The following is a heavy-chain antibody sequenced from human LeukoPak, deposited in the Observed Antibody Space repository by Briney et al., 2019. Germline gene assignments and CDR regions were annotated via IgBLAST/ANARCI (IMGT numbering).Heavy chain of an antibody. V-gene: IGHV4-59*01. Sequence: SETLSLTCTVTGGSISSYYWSWIRQPPGKGLEWIGYIYYSGSTNYNPSLKSRVTISVDTSKNQFSLKLRSVTAADTAVYYCAGGYYDVLTGLSWFDPWGQGTLVTVSS. CDR3: AGGYYDVLTGLSWFDP. CDR2: IYYSGST. J-gene: IGHJ5*02. CDR1: GGSISSYY. D-gene: IGHD3-9*01.